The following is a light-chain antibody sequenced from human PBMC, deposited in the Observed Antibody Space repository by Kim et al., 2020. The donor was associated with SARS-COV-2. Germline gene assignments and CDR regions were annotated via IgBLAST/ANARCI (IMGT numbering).Light chain of an antibody. CDR3: QQYDTLLT. Sequence: SAAVGDRVTITCQASQDISNYLNWYQQKPGKVPKLLIYDASNLETGVPSRFSGSGSGTDFTLTISSLQPEDIATYYCQQYDTLLTFGGGTKVDIK. J-gene: IGKJ4*01. V-gene: IGKV1-33*01. CDR1: QDISNY. CDR2: DAS.